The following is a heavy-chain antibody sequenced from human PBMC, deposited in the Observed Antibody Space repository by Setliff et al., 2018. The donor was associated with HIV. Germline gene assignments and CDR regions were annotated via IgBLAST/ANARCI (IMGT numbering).Heavy chain of an antibody. CDR2: INHRGST. Sequence: SETLSLTCAVCGGSLSGYYWSWIRQSPGKGLEWIGEINHRGSTNYNPSFKSRVTISPDTSKNQFSLKMNSVTAADTAVYYCATWRGVGATAWGQGTLVTVSS. V-gene: IGHV4-34*01. CDR1: GGSLSGYY. CDR3: ATWRGVGATA. J-gene: IGHJ4*02. D-gene: IGHD1-26*01.